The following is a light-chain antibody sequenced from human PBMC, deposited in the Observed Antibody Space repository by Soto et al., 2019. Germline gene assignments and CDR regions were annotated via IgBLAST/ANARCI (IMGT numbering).Light chain of an antibody. V-gene: IGKV3-15*01. J-gene: IGKJ5*01. CDR3: QQYNNWPPIT. CDR2: GAS. Sequence: EIVMTQSPATLSVSPGEKATLSCRASQSVSSNLAWYQQKPGQAPRLLIYGASTRATGIPARFSGSGSGIEFTLTISSLQSYYFTVYYCQQYNNWPPITFGQGTRLEVK. CDR1: QSVSSN.